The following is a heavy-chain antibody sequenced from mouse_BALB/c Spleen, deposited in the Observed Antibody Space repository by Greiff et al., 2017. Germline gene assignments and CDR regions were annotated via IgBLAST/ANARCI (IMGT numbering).Heavy chain of an antibody. D-gene: IGHD1-1*01. V-gene: IGHV5-9-4*01. CDR2: ISSGGSYT. Sequence: EVQLQESGGGLVKPGGSLKLSCAASGFTFSSYAMSWVRQSPEKRLEWVAEISSGGSYTYYPDTVTGRFTISRDNAKNTLYLEMSSLRSEDTAMYYCARDQVGAMDYWGQGTSVTVSS. CDR3: ARDQVGAMDY. CDR1: GFTFSSYA. J-gene: IGHJ4*01.